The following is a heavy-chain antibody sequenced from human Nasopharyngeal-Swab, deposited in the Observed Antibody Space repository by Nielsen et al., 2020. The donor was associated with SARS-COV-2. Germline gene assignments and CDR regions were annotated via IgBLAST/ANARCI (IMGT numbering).Heavy chain of an antibody. CDR1: GYTFNTYR. CDR3: ARDFGNGTPYYLDY. D-gene: IGHD2-8*01. Sequence: ASVKVSCTTSGYTFNTYRINWVRQAPGQGLEWMGWISAYTGNTEFAQKLQGRVTMTTDRSTSTAYMELRSLTSDDAAVYYCARDFGNGTPYYLDYWGQGTLVTVSS. J-gene: IGHJ4*02. V-gene: IGHV1-18*01. CDR2: ISAYTGNT.